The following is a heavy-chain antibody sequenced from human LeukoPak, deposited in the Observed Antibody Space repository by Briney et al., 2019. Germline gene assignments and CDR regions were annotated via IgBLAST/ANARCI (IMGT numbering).Heavy chain of an antibody. CDR2: IYHSGST. J-gene: IGHJ4*02. CDR3: ARGLTYDFWSGYYSGYFDY. CDR1: GGSISSSSYY. V-gene: IGHV4-39*07. D-gene: IGHD3-3*01. Sequence: PSETLSLTCTVSGGSISSSSYYWGWIRQPPGKGLEWIGSIYHSGSTYYNPSLKSRVTISVDTSKNQFSLKLSSVTAADTAVYYCARGLTYDFWSGYYSGYFDYWGQGTLVTVSS.